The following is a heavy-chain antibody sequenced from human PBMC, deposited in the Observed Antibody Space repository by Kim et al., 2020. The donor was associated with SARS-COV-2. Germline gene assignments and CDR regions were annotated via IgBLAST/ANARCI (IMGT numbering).Heavy chain of an antibody. CDR2: T. CDR3: ARDTSGYDIDY. V-gene: IGHV1-46*01. Sequence: TSYAQKFQGRVTMTRDTSTSTVYMELSSLRSEDTAVYYCARDTSGYDIDYWGQGTLVTVSS. J-gene: IGHJ4*02. D-gene: IGHD5-12*01.